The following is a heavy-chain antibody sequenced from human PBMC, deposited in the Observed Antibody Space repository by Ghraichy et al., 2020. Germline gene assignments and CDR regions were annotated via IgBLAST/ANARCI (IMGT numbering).Heavy chain of an antibody. D-gene: IGHD2-15*01. J-gene: IGHJ4*02. V-gene: IGHV4-34*01. CDR1: GGSFSGYY. Sequence: SETLSLTCAVYGGSFSGYYWSWIRQPPGKGLEWIGEINHSGSTNYNPSLKSRVTISVDTSKNQFSLKLSSVTAADTAVYYCARLRSRSLCSGGSCYPGPPPRRGYYFDYWGQGTLVTVSS. CDR3: ARLRSRSLCSGGSCYPGPPPRRGYYFDY. CDR2: INHSGST.